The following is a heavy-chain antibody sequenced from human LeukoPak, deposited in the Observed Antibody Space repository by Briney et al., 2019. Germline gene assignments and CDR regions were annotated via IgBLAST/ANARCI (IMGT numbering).Heavy chain of an antibody. CDR1: GYTFTGYY. CDR2: INPNSGGT. V-gene: IGHV1-2*02. J-gene: IGHJ4*02. D-gene: IGHD6-6*01. CDR3: ARDTTSIAARRGEYYFDY. Sequence: GASVKVSCKASGYTFTGYYMHWVRQAPGQGLEWMGWINPNSGGTNYAQKFQGRVTMTRDTSISTAYMELSRLRSDDTAVYYCARDTTSIAARRGEYYFDYWGQGTLVTVSS.